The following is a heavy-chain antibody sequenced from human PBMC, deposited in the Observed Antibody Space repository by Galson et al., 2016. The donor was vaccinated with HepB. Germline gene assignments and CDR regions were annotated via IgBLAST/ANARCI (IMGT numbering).Heavy chain of an antibody. CDR2: ISTYSDNT. V-gene: IGHV1-18*01. J-gene: IGHJ4*02. Sequence: SVKVSCKASGYTFNTYGISWVRQAPGQGLEWMGWISTYSDNTNYAQKLQGRVTMTTDTSTNTAYMELRSLRSDDTAVYYCARDADWNLDYWGQGTLVTVSS. D-gene: IGHD1-1*01. CDR3: ARDADWNLDY. CDR1: GYTFNTYG.